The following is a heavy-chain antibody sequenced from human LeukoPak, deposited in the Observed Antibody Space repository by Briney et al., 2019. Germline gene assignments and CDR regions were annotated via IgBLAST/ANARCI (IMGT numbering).Heavy chain of an antibody. J-gene: IGHJ4*02. CDR2: IYYSGNT. Sequence: SETLSLTCTVSGGSISGFYWTWIRQSSGKGLEYIGYIYYSGNTNYNPSLKSRVTISVDTSKNQFSLKLSSVTAADTAVYYCATDFWSGTNIIDYWGQGTLVTVSS. CDR3: ATDFWSGTNIIDY. CDR1: GGSISGFY. V-gene: IGHV4-59*08. D-gene: IGHD3-3*01.